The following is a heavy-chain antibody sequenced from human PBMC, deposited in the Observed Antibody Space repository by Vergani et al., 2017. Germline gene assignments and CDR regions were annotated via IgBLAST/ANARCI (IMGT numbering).Heavy chain of an antibody. D-gene: IGHD3-3*01. Sequence: EVQLLESGGGLVQPGGSLRLSCAASGFTFSSYAMSWVRQAPGKGLEWGSAISGSGGSTYYADSVKGRFTISRDNSKNTLYLQMNSLRAEDTAVYYCAKLVNYDFWSGYDTFDYWGQGTLVTVSS. CDR1: GFTFSSYA. J-gene: IGHJ4*02. CDR3: AKLVNYDFWSGYDTFDY. V-gene: IGHV3-23*01. CDR2: ISGSGGST.